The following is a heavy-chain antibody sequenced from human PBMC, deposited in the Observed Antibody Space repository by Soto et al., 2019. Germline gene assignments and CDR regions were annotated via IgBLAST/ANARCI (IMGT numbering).Heavy chain of an antibody. CDR2: SYWYDDK. J-gene: IGHJ4*02. CDR1: GFSLSTSGMG. CDR3: AHYSRTCSFGY. V-gene: IGHV2-5*01. Sequence: QITLKESGPPLVKPTQTLTLTCTFSGFSLSTSGMGVGWIRQPPGKALEWLALSYWYDDKRYSPSLKSRLPLTKNTAKDPVVLTMTNVDPVDTATDFWAHYSRTCSFGYWGQGTLVTVSS. D-gene: IGHD6-13*01.